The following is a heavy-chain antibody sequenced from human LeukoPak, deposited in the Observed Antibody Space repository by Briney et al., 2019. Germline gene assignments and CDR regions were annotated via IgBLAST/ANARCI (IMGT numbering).Heavy chain of an antibody. CDR2: ISGSGGTT. V-gene: IGHV3-23*01. D-gene: IGHD3-10*01. J-gene: IGHJ4*02. CDR3: AKGVYGSGSPFDY. Sequence: GGSLRLSCAASGFTFSSYAMSWVRQAPGKGLEWVSAISGSGGTTYYADSVKGRFTISRDNSKNTLYLQMNSLRAEDTAVYYCAKGVYGSGSPFDYWGQGTLVTVSS. CDR1: GFTFSSYA.